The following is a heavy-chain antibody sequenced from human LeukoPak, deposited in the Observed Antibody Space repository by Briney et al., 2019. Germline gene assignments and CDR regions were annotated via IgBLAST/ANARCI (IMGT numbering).Heavy chain of an antibody. CDR1: GDSFSTYY. D-gene: IGHD3-10*01. Sequence: SETLSLTCTVSGDSFSTYYWSWIRQPAGKGLEWIGHIYTSGTTNYNPSLKSRVTMSIDTSKNQFSLKLSSITAADTAVYYCARDAKYYYGSRTYFFFEYWGQGTLLTVSS. CDR3: ARDAKYYYGSRTYFFFEY. CDR2: IYTSGTT. V-gene: IGHV4-4*07. J-gene: IGHJ4*02.